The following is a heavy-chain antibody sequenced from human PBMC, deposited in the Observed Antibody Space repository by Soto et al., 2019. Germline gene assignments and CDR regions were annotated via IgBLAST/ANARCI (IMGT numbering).Heavy chain of an antibody. Sequence: KPSETLSLTCTVSGGSISSYYWSWIRQPPGKGLEWIGYIYYSGSTNYNPSLKSRVTISVDTSKNQFSLKLSSVTAADTAVYYCARELIEYCGGACYQPWGQGTLVPVSS. V-gene: IGHV4-59*01. CDR2: IYYSGST. D-gene: IGHD2-21*02. CDR1: GGSISSYY. CDR3: ARELIEYCGGACYQP. J-gene: IGHJ5*02.